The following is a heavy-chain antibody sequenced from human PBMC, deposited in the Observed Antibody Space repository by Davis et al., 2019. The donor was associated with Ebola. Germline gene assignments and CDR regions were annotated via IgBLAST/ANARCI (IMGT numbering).Heavy chain of an antibody. CDR2: ISYDGSNK. CDR1: GFTFSSYA. CDR3: ARDLSGMRIQLWSGNY. V-gene: IGHV3-30-3*01. J-gene: IGHJ4*02. Sequence: GGSLRLSCAASGFTFSSYAMHWVRQAPGKGLEWVAVISYDGSNKYYADSVKGRFTISRDNSKYTLYLEMNNLRVEDTAVYYCARDLSGMRIQLWSGNYWGQGTLVTVSS. D-gene: IGHD5-18*01.